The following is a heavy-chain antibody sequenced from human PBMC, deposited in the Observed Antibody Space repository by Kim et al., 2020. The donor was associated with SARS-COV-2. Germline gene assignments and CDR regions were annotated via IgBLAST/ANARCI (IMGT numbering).Heavy chain of an antibody. Sequence: SETLSLTCAVHGGSFSGYYWNWIRQPPGKGLEWVGEINDRGSTNSNPSLKSRITMSVDSPKNQISLRLTSMTAADTAIYYCARGRTGRGRRIFYYYYMD. CDR1: GGSFSGYY. D-gene: IGHD3-10*01. CDR2: INDRGST. CDR3: ARGRTGRGRRIFYYYYMD. V-gene: IGHV4-34*01. J-gene: IGHJ6*03.